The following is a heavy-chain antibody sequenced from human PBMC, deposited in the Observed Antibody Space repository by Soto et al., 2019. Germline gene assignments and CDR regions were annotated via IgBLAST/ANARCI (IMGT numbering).Heavy chain of an antibody. CDR3: ARDTGGYCSSTSCPRSYGMDV. J-gene: IGHJ6*02. CDR2: INPNSGGT. CDR1: GYTFTGYY. Sequence: GASVKVSCKASGYTFTGYYMHWVRQAPGQGLEWMGWINPNSGGTNYAQKFQGWVTMTRDTSISTAYMELSRLRSDDTAVYYCARDTGGYCSSTSCPRSYGMDVCGQGTTVTVSS. D-gene: IGHD2-2*01. V-gene: IGHV1-2*04.